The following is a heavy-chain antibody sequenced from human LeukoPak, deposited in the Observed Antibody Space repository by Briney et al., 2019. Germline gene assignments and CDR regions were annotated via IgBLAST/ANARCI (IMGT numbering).Heavy chain of an antibody. J-gene: IGHJ6*02. CDR2: IYYSGST. CDR3: ARSSIAAARMDV. V-gene: IGHV4-59*01. Sequence: SETLSLTCTVSGGSISSYYWSWIRQPPGKGLEWIGYIYYSGSTNYNPSLKSRVTISVDTSKNQLSLKLSSVTAADTAVYYCARSSIAAARMDVWGQGTTVTVSS. CDR1: GGSISSYY. D-gene: IGHD6-13*01.